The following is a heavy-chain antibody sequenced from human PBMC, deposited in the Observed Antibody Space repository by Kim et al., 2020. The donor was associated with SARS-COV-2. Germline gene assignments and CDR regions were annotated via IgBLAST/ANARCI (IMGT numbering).Heavy chain of an antibody. V-gene: IGHV3-33*05. Sequence: GGSLRLSCAASGFTFNRYNIHWVRQAPGKGLEWVSVILYDGYNKYYADSVKGRFTVSRDNSKNTLYLQMNSLRAEDTAVYYCAKEPHYDILTGWLDYWGQGTLVTVSS. J-gene: IGHJ4*02. CDR2: ILYDGYNK. CDR3: AKEPHYDILTGWLDY. CDR1: GFTFNRYN. D-gene: IGHD3-9*01.